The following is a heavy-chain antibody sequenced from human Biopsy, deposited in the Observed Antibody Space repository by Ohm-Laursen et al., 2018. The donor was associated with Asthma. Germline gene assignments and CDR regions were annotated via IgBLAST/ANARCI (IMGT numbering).Heavy chain of an antibody. CDR3: ARIGPEWEVPRREYSLHH. CDR2: ISTASSFI. D-gene: IGHD1-26*01. V-gene: IGHV3-21*01. J-gene: IGHJ1*01. Sequence: SLRLSCSASGYTFSRYSIHWVRQIPGKGLEWVASISTASSFIYYADSVGGRFTTSRDNARNSVYLQMNSLRAEDTALYYCARIGPEWEVPRREYSLHHWGEGTLVTVSS. CDR1: GYTFSRYS.